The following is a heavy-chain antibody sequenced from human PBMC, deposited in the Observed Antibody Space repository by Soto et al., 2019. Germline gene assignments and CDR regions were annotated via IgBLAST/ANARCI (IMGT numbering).Heavy chain of an antibody. D-gene: IGHD2-15*01. CDR3: ARNQPQRYCSGGTCRPAYGMDV. CDR2: IYYSGDT. J-gene: IGHJ6*02. CDR1: GGSISSDSFY. Sequence: SETLSLTCTVSGGSISSDSFYWAWIRQPPGKGLEWIGIIYYSGDTYYNPSLACRLTMSVDTSNQFSLTLRSVTAADTALYYCARNQPQRYCSGGTCRPAYGMDVWGQGTTVTVSS. V-gene: IGHV4-39*01.